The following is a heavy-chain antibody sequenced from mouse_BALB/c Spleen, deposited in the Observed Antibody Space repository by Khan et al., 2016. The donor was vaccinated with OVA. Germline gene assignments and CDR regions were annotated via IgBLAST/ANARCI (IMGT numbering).Heavy chain of an antibody. Sequence: QVQLQQSGAELAKPGASVKMSCKASGYTFINYWILWVKQRPGQGLEWIGYINPSTAYTEYNQNFKDKATLTADKSSRKAYMQLSSMTSEDSAVXYCTKRGLRWDFDYWAQATTLTVSS. CDR1: GYTFINYW. V-gene: IGHV1-7*01. CDR3: TKRGLRWDFDY. D-gene: IGHD1-1*01. CDR2: INPSTAYT. J-gene: IGHJ2*01.